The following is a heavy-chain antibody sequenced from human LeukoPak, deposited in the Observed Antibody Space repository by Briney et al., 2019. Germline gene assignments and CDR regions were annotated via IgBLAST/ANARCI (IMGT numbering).Heavy chain of an antibody. J-gene: IGHJ4*02. Sequence: GGSLRLSCAASEFTFSTYAMSWVRQAPGKGPEWVSAISGSGGSTYYADSVKGRFTISRDNSKNTLYLQMNSLRAEDTAVYYCAQHGSGYYYARLDYWGQGTLVTVSS. CDR3: AQHGSGYYYARLDY. V-gene: IGHV3-23*01. D-gene: IGHD3-22*01. CDR2: ISGSGGST. CDR1: EFTFSTYA.